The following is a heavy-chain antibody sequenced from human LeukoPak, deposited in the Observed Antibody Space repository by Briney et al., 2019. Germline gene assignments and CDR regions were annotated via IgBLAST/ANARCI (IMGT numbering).Heavy chain of an antibody. Sequence: GGSLRLSCAASGFTFSSYAMSWVRQAPGKGLEWVSVIYSGGSTYYADSVKGRFTISRDNSKNTLYLQMNSLRAEDTAVYYCARYGPGGYSYGSYYYYGMDVWGQGITVTVSS. V-gene: IGHV3-53*01. CDR3: ARYGPGGYSYGSYYYYGMDV. CDR1: GFTFSSYA. CDR2: IYSGGST. J-gene: IGHJ6*02. D-gene: IGHD5-18*01.